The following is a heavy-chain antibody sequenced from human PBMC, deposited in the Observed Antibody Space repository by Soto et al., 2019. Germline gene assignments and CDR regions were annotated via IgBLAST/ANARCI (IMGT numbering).Heavy chain of an antibody. CDR1: GFTFTSSA. J-gene: IGHJ3*02. V-gene: IGHV1-58*01. CDR3: AAVGSHYDILTGYYRGAFDI. CDR2: IVVGSGNT. Sequence: GASVKVSCKASGFTFTSSAVQWVRQARGLRLEWIGWIVVGSGNTNYAQKFQERVTITRDMSTSTAYMELSSLRSEDTAVYYCAAVGSHYDILTGYYRGAFDIWGQGTMVTVSS. D-gene: IGHD3-9*01.